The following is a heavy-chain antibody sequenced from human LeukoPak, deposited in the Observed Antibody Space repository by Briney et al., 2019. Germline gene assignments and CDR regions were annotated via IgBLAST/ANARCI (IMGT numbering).Heavy chain of an antibody. CDR3: ARGIGTSYDSSRDAFDI. V-gene: IGHV4-61*02. J-gene: IGHJ3*02. CDR2: IYSPGT. D-gene: IGHD3-22*01. Sequence: TSQTLSLTCTVSAGSINSGDYYWRWIRQPAGRGLEWFGRIYSPGTNYNYNPSVKSRVTISIDTSKDQFSLKLTSVTAADTAVYYCARGIGTSYDSSRDAFDIWGQGTMVTVSS. CDR1: AGSINSGDYY.